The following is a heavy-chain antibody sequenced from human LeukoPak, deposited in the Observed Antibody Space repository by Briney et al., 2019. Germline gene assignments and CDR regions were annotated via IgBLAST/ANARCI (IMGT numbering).Heavy chain of an antibody. CDR3: ARGGGRSSDWLPPNDAFDI. V-gene: IGHV1-69*13. CDR2: IIPIFSTS. Sequence: SVKVSCKASGGTFSTYAISWVRQAPGQGLEWMGGIIPIFSTSIYAQKFQGRVTITADESTSTAYMELSSLRSEDTAVYYCARGGGRSSDWLPPNDAFDIWGQGTLVTVSS. D-gene: IGHD3-9*01. J-gene: IGHJ3*02. CDR1: GGTFSTYA.